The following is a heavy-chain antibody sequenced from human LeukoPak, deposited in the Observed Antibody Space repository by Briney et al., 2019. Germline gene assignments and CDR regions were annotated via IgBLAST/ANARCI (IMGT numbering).Heavy chain of an antibody. CDR3: SLISPFGGNSDYHDAFDI. CDR1: GYTFTGYY. CDR2: INPNSGGT. J-gene: IGHJ3*02. D-gene: IGHD4-23*01. Sequence: ASVKVSCKASGYTFTGYYMHWVRQAPGQGREWMGWINPNSGGTNYAQKFQGRVTMSRDTSISTAYMELSRLRSHDTAVYYCSLISPFGGNSDYHDAFDIWGQGTMVTVSS. V-gene: IGHV1-2*02.